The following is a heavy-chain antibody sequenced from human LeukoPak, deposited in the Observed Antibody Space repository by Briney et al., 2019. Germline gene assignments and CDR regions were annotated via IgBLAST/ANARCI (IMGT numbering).Heavy chain of an antibody. D-gene: IGHD6-13*01. CDR3: IAVIAAAGDFDY. V-gene: IGHV3-15*01. J-gene: IGHJ4*02. CDR2: IKSKTDGGTT. Sequence: GWSLRLSCAASGFTFTNAWMSWVSQAPGKGLEWVGRIKSKTDGGTTDYAAPVKGRFTISRDDSKNTLYLQMNSLKTEDTAVYYCIAVIAAAGDFDYWGQGTLVTVSS. CDR1: GFTFTNAW.